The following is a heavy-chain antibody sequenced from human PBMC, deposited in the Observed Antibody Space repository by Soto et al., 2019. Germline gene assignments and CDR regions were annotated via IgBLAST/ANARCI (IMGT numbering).Heavy chain of an antibody. J-gene: IGHJ4*02. D-gene: IGHD1-7*01. CDR2: IYRTGST. V-gene: IGHV4-4*02. CDR3: ASRDPGTSVDY. CDR1: GGSFTSNNW. Sequence: XETLSLTFAVSGGSFTSNNWWTWVRQPPGQGLEWIGEIYRTGSTNYNPSLKSRVTISLDKSENQFSLKVTSLTAADTAVYYCASRDPGTSVDYWGQGTLVTVSS.